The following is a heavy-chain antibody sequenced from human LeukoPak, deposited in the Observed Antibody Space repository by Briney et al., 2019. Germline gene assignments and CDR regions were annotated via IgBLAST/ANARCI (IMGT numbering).Heavy chain of an antibody. CDR2: ISYDGSNK. CDR3: AKAVFAGYTESDNDAFDP. V-gene: IGHV3-30*18. CDR1: GFTLSSYG. J-gene: IGHJ3*01. Sequence: GGSLRLSCAASGFTLSSYGMQWDRQAPGKGLEWVAVISYDGSNKYYADSVKGRFTISRDNSKNTLYLQMNSLRAEDTAVYYCAKAVFAGYTESDNDAFDPWGQGTMVTVSS. D-gene: IGHD6-13*01.